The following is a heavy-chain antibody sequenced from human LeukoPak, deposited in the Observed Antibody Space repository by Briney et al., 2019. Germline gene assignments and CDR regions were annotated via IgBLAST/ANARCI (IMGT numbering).Heavy chain of an antibody. CDR3: ARAPLTIFGVVPSDY. J-gene: IGHJ4*02. CDR1: GGSISSYY. CDR2: IYYSGST. D-gene: IGHD3-3*01. V-gene: IGHV4-59*08. Sequence: PSETLSLTCTVSGGSISSYYWSWIRQPPGKGLEWIGYIYYSGSTNYNPSLKSRVTISVDTSKNQFSLKLSSVTAADTAVYYCARAPLTIFGVVPSDYWGQGTLVTVSS.